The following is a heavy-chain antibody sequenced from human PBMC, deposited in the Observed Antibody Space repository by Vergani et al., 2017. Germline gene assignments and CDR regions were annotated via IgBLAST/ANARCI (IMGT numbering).Heavy chain of an antibody. Sequence: QVQVVQSGAEVKKSGASGKVSCKTSGYTFSNYYMHWVRQAPGQGLEWRGIINPSGGHTNYAQKFQGRVTMTRDTSTSTVYMELSSLRSEDTAIYYCARGDYGILTGYRYWGQGTLVTVSA. V-gene: IGHV1-46*03. D-gene: IGHD3-9*01. J-gene: IGHJ4*02. CDR3: ARGDYGILTGYRY. CDR1: GYTFSNYY. CDR2: INPSGGHT.